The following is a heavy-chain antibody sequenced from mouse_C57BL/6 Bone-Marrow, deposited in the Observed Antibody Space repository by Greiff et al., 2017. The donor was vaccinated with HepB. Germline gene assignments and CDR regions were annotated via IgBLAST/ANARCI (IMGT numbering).Heavy chain of an antibody. CDR1: GYAFSSSW. CDR2: IYPGDGDT. J-gene: IGHJ4*01. V-gene: IGHV1-82*01. Sequence: QVQLQQSGPELVKPGASVKISCKASGYAFSSSWMNWVKQRPGKGLEWIGRIYPGDGDTNYNGKFKGKATLTADKSSSTAYMQLSSLTSEDSAVYFCAWIYYDPSMDYWGQGTSVTVSS. CDR3: AWIYYDPSMDY. D-gene: IGHD2-4*01.